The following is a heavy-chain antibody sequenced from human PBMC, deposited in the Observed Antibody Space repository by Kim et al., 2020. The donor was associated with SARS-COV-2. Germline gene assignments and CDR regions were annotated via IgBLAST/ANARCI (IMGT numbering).Heavy chain of an antibody. CDR2: INPSGGST. CDR3: ACLPLLWFGEQYEGT. V-gene: IGHV1-46*01. J-gene: IGHJ5*02. Sequence: ASVKVSCKASGYTFTSYYMHWVRQAPGQGLEWMGIINPSGGSTSYAKKFQGRVTMTRDTSTSTVYMELSSLRSEDTAVYYCACLPLLWFGEQYEGTWGQGTLVTVSS. CDR1: GYTFTSYY. D-gene: IGHD3-10*01.